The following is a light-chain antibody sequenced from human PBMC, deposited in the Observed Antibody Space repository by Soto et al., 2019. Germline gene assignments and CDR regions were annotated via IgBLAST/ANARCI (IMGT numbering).Light chain of an antibody. V-gene: IGKV3-20*01. J-gene: IGKJ1*01. Sequence: EIVLTQSPGTLSLSPGERATLSCSASQSVSSSYLAWYQQKPGQAPRLLIYGASSRATGITDRFSGSGSGTDFTLTISRLEPEDFEVYYCQQYGSSPPWTFGQGTKVEIK. CDR1: QSVSSSY. CDR3: QQYGSSPPWT. CDR2: GAS.